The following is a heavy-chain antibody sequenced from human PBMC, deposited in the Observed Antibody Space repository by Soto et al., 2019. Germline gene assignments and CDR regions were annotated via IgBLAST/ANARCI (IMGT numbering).Heavy chain of an antibody. CDR1: GYTFTIYY. CDR3: ARVESDCTTTGCSYYFDY. D-gene: IGHD2-2*01. CDR2: INPSGGST. Sequence: QVQLVQSGAEVKKPGASVKVSCRASGYTFTIYYVHWVRQAPGQGLEWMGIINPSGGSTTYAQKFQGRVTMTRDTSTSTVYMELSSLRSEDTAVYYCARVESDCTTTGCSYYFDYWGQGTLVTVSS. V-gene: IGHV1-46*03. J-gene: IGHJ4*02.